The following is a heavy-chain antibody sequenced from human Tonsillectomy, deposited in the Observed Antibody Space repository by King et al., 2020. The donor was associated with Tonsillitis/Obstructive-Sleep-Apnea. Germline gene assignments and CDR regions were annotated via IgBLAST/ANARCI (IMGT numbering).Heavy chain of an antibody. V-gene: IGHV3-23*01. CDR2: ISGSGGST. D-gene: IGHD3-10*01. Sequence: VQLLESGGGLVQPGGSLRLSCAASGFTFSSYAMSWVRQAPGKGLEWVSAISGSGGSTYYADSVKGRFTISRDNSKNTLYLQMNSLRAEDTAVYYCAKARRWAYYGSGSPPPNYWGQGTLVTVSS. CDR3: AKARRWAYYGSGSPPPNY. CDR1: GFTFSSYA. J-gene: IGHJ4*02.